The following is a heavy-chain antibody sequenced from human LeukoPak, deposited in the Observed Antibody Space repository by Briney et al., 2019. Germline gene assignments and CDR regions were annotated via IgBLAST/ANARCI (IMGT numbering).Heavy chain of an antibody. V-gene: IGHV4-38-2*02. Sequence: PSETLSLTCTVSGYSISSGYYWGWIRQPPGKGLEWIGSIYHSGSTYYNPSLKSRVTISVDTSKNQFSLKLSSVTAADTAVYYCARLTDGYSYAQDAFDIWGQGTMVTVSS. CDR3: ARLTDGYSYAQDAFDI. CDR1: GYSISSGYY. D-gene: IGHD5-18*01. CDR2: IYHSGST. J-gene: IGHJ3*02.